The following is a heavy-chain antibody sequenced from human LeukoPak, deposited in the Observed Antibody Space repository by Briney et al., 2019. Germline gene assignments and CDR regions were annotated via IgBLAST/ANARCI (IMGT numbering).Heavy chain of an antibody. J-gene: IGHJ3*02. CDR2: IRSKAYGGTT. Sequence: GGSLRLSCTASGFTFGDYAMSWFRQAPGKGLEWVGFIRSKAYGGTTEYAASVKGRFTISRDDSKSIAYLQMNSLKTEDTAVYYCTRAMNVLRYFDWSRGAFDIWGQGTMVTVSS. CDR1: GFTFGDYA. V-gene: IGHV3-49*03. D-gene: IGHD3-9*01. CDR3: TRAMNVLRYFDWSRGAFDI.